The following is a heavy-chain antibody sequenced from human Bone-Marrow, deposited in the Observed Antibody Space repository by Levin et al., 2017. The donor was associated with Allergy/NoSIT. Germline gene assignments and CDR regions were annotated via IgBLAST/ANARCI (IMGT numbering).Heavy chain of an antibody. CDR2: IWYDGSLK. V-gene: IGHV3-33*01. Sequence: GGSLRLSCAASGLTFSNYGMHWVRQAPGKGLEWVALIWYDGSLKYYVDSVEGRFTISRDNSKNTLYLQMNSLRAEDTAVYYCARDRDFSSGYYYYGMDVWGQGTTVTISS. CDR1: GLTFSNYG. CDR3: ARDRDFSSGYYYYGMDV. J-gene: IGHJ6*02. D-gene: IGHD5-24*01.